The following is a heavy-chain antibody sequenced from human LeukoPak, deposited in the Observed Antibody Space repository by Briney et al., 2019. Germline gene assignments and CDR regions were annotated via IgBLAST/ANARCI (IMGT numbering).Heavy chain of an antibody. CDR1: GFTFSSSA. J-gene: IGHJ4*02. V-gene: IGHV3-23*01. CDR2: ITDSGDGK. Sequence: GGSLRLSYAASGFTFSSSAMSWVRQAPGKGLAWVSSITDSGDGKYYADSVKGRFTISRDNSKNTLYLQMNSLRAEDTAVYYCAKDSPVATRWGQGTLVTVSS. CDR3: AKDSPVATR. D-gene: IGHD1-26*01.